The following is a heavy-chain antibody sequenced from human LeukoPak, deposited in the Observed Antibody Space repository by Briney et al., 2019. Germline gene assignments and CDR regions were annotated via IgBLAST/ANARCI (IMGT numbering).Heavy chain of an antibody. CDR2: IGSSGDRR. V-gene: IGHV3-23*01. D-gene: IGHD2-2*01. Sequence: GGSLRLSCAASEFMFSSYGMSWVRQAPGKGLEWVSAIGSSGDRRFYADSVKGRFTISRDNSKNTLYLQMNSLRAGDTAVYYCAKAEVLYCSSTSCYYYYYMDVWGKGTTVTVSS. CDR1: EFMFSSYG. J-gene: IGHJ6*03. CDR3: AKAEVLYCSSTSCYYYYYMDV.